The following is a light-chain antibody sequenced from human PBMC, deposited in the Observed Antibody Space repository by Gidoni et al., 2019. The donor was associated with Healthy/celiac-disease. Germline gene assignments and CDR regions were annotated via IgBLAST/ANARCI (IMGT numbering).Light chain of an antibody. Sequence: IVLTQSAATLSWSPGERATLSCRARQSVSSYFAWYQKKPGQSPRLLIYDASNRATGTPARFSGSGSGTDFTLTISSLEPEDFAFYYCQQRSNWPLTFGGGTKVEIK. CDR1: QSVSSY. J-gene: IGKJ4*01. CDR2: DAS. CDR3: QQRSNWPLT. V-gene: IGKV3-11*01.